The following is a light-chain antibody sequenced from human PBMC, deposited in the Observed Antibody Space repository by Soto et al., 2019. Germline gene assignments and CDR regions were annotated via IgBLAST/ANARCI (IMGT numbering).Light chain of an antibody. CDR1: QSVTSSY. V-gene: IGKV3-20*01. CDR2: AAS. Sequence: EIVLTQSPGTLSLSPVERATLSCMASQSVTSSYLAWYQQKPGQAPRLLMYAASSRATGIPDRFSGSGSGTDFTLTISRLEAEDFAVYYCQQSSSSPITFGQGTRLEIK. CDR3: QQSSSSPIT. J-gene: IGKJ5*01.